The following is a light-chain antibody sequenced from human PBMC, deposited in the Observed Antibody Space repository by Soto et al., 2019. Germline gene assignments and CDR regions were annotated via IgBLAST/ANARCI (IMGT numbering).Light chain of an antibody. CDR3: QQYTNTNNPWM. V-gene: IGKV1-5*01. Sequence: DIQMTQSPSTLSASVGGRVTITCRASQTISTWMAWYQQKPGKAPKLLVYDASTLQSGVASRFSGSGSGTEFTLIISGLQPDDSATYYCQQYTNTNNPWMVGPVTKVEIK. J-gene: IGKJ2*01. CDR1: QTISTW. CDR2: DAS.